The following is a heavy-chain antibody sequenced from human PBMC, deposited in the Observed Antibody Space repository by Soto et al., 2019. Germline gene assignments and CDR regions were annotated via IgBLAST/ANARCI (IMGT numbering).Heavy chain of an antibody. CDR2: IKPDGSDK. Sequence: QPGGSLRLSCEASGFTFSNYWMTWARQPPGKGLDWVANIKPDGSDKYYVDSVRGRFTISRDNAKNSLYLQMISLRAEDTAIYYCVRYFFALGPWFDPRGQGTLVTVSS. CDR1: GFTFSNYW. V-gene: IGHV3-7*01. J-gene: IGHJ5*02. CDR3: VRYFFALGPWFDP. D-gene: IGHD3-16*01.